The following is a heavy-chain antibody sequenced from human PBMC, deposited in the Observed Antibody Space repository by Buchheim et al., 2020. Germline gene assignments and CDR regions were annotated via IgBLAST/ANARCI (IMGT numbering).Heavy chain of an antibody. Sequence: QVQLQQRGAGLLKPSETLFLTCVVYGGSFSGYYWSWIRQPPGKGLEWIGEINHSGSANYNPSLKSRVTISVDTSKNQFSLQLNSVTAADTAVYYCARGGDIVVVVAADNWFDPWGQGTL. D-gene: IGHD2-15*01. V-gene: IGHV4-34*01. CDR3: ARGGDIVVVVAADNWFDP. CDR2: INHSGSA. CDR1: GGSFSGYY. J-gene: IGHJ5*02.